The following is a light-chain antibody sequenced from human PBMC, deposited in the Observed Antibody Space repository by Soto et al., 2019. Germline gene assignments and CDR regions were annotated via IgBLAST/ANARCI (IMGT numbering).Light chain of an antibody. CDR1: QSVSSSY. V-gene: IGKV3-20*01. Sequence: EIVLTQSPGTLSLSPGERATLSCRASQSVSSSYLAWYQQKPGQAPRLLIYGASSRATGLPDRFSGSGSGTAFTLTISRLEPEDCAVYYCQQYGSSPVTFGQGTKVEIK. CDR3: QQYGSSPVT. J-gene: IGKJ1*01. CDR2: GAS.